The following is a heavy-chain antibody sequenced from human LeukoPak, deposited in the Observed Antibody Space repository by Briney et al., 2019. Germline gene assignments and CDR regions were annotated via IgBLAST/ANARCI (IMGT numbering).Heavy chain of an antibody. D-gene: IGHD3-10*01. CDR3: TKQSGSNIHRALDV. CDR1: GFTFSSYE. Sequence: GGSLRLSCAASGFTFSSYEMNWVRQAPGKGLEWVSGFTGSGGSTYYADSVKGRFTISRDNSKNTLDLQMNSLRAEDTAVYYCTKQSGSNIHRALDVWGQGTTVTVSS. V-gene: IGHV3-23*01. J-gene: IGHJ6*02. CDR2: FTGSGGST.